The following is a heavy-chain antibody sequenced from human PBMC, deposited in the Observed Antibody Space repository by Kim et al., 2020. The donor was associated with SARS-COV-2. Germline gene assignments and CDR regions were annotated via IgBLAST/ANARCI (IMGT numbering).Heavy chain of an antibody. CDR1: GGSVNSGSYY. V-gene: IGHV4-61*01. CDR3: ARVNWETVLTSSYFDS. CDR2: IYYSGTT. D-gene: IGHD1-26*01. Sequence: SETLSLTCTVSGGSVNSGSYYWSWIRQPPGKRLEWIGYIYYSGTTNSNPSLKSRVTMSVDTSKNQFSLRLWFLTAADTAVYFCARVNWETVLTSSYFDSWGQGAPVTVSS. J-gene: IGHJ4*02.